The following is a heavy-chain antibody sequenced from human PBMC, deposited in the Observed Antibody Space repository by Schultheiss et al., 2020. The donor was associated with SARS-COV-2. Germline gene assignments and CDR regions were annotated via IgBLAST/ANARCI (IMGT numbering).Heavy chain of an antibody. CDR2: INHSGST. V-gene: IGHV4-34*01. Sequence: SETLSLTCAVYGGSFSGYYWSWIRQPPGKGLEWIGEINHSGSTNYNPSLKSRVTMSVDTSKNQFSLRLSSVTAADTAVYYCARDLSTPPNYYYYYMDVWGKGTTVTVSS. D-gene: IGHD2-15*01. CDR1: GGSFSGYY. J-gene: IGHJ6*03. CDR3: ARDLSTPPNYYYYYMDV.